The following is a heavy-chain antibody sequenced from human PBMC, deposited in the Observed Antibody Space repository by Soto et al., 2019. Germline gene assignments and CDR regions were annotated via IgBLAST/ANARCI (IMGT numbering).Heavy chain of an antibody. CDR2: IKQDGSET. CDR3: ARDLDWKDVFRFMETPPIQGLGIDN. V-gene: IGHV3-7*03. Sequence: EVQLVESGGNLVQPGRSLRLSCVASGFAFSSYWMSWVRQAPGKGLEWVANIKQDGSETYYVDSVKGRFTISRDNTKNSLTVQMSSLRADDAAIYYWARDLDWKDVFRFMETPPIQGLGIDNWGQGTLVTVSS. D-gene: IGHD1-1*01. J-gene: IGHJ4*02. CDR1: GFAFSSYW.